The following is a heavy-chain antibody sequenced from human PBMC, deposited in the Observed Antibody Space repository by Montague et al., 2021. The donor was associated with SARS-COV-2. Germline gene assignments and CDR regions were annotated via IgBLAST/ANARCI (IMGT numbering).Heavy chain of an antibody. J-gene: IGHJ2*01. CDR1: GDSVSSNIAT. Sequence: CAISGDSVSSNIATWNWIRQSPSRGLEWLGRTYYRSKWHNDYAVSVQSRVIINPDTSNNRISPQLNSVTPEDTAVYYCAKAYCGGDCYFYWYFDLWGQGTLVTVSS. V-gene: IGHV6-1*01. CDR3: AKAYCGGDCYFYWYFDL. D-gene: IGHD2-21*01. CDR2: TYYRSKWHN.